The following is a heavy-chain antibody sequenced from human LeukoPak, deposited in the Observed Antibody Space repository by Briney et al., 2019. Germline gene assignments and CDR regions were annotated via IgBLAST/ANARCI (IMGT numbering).Heavy chain of an antibody. CDR1: GFTFDDYG. CDR2: INWNGGST. Sequence: GGSLRLSCAASGFTFDDYGMSWVRQAPGKGLEWVSGINWNGGSTGYADSVKGRFTISRDDSKNTLYLQMNSLRAEDTAVYYCARAPNWRFDYWGQGTLVTVSS. V-gene: IGHV3-20*04. D-gene: IGHD1-1*01. J-gene: IGHJ4*02. CDR3: ARAPNWRFDY.